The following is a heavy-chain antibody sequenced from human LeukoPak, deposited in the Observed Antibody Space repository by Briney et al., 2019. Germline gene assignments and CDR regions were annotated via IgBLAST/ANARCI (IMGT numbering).Heavy chain of an antibody. J-gene: IGHJ3*01. CDR1: GFTFRNYA. Sequence: TGGSLRLSCAASGFTFRNYAMSWVRQGPGKGLQWVSAISGSDGTTYYADSVKGRFTISRDNSKNTLYLQVKSLRAEDTAVYYCAILWREGDYGSAFAVWGQGTKVTVPS. CDR2: ISGSDGTT. CDR3: AILWREGDYGSAFAV. V-gene: IGHV3-23*01. D-gene: IGHD4-17*01.